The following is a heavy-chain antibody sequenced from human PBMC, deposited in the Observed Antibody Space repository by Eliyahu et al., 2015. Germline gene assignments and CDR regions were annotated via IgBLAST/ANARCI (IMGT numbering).Heavy chain of an antibody. J-gene: IGHJ4*02. CDR3: ARGPRWLETNFDF. CDR1: GGSXSGYY. CDR2: VNESGST. Sequence: QVQLQQWGARLLKPSETLSLTCAVFGGSXSGYYWXWIRQPPGKGLEWIGEVNESGSTNYIPSLKSRVTISVDTSKNQFSLNLRSVTAADTAVYYCARGPRWLETNFDFWGQGTLVTVSS. D-gene: IGHD5-24*01. V-gene: IGHV4-34*02.